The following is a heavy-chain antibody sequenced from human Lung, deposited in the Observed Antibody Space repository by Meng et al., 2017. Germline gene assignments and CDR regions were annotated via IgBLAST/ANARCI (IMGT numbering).Heavy chain of an antibody. D-gene: IGHD3-10*01. CDR1: GFSGSTNY. Sequence: EVRLVVSWGGLGKPGGSLALSCVVSGFSGSTNYMSWVRQAPYKGLEWLSIIYAGGGTYYADSVKGRFTISRDTSKNTVYLQMNSLRTEDTAVYYCARDHSRGLDIDDFDIWGQGTMVTVSS. J-gene: IGHJ3*02. CDR2: IYAGGGT. CDR3: ARDHSRGLDIDDFDI. V-gene: IGHV3-66*02.